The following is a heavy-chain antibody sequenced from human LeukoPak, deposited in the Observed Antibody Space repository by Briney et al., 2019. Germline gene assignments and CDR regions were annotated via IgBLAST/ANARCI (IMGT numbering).Heavy chain of an antibody. Sequence: SETLSLTCTVSGGSISSYYWSWIRQPPGKGLEWIGYIYYSGSTNYNPSLKSRVTISVDTSKNQFSLKLSSVTAADTAVYYCAGVLGLAGGSYSGAFDIWGQGTMVTVSS. D-gene: IGHD1-26*01. CDR2: IYYSGST. CDR1: GGSISSYY. V-gene: IGHV4-59*01. J-gene: IGHJ3*02. CDR3: AGVLGLAGGSYSGAFDI.